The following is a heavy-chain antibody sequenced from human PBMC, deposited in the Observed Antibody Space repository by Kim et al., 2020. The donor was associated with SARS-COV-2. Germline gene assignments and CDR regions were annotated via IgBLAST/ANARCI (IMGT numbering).Heavy chain of an antibody. CDR2: ISGGGGTT. Sequence: GGSLRLSCAASGFTFSNYAMSWVRQAAGKGLEWVSLISGGGGTTYYVDSVKGRFTISRDNSKNTLYLQINSLRAEDTAVYYCAKVRGYNYEASDYWGQGT. J-gene: IGHJ4*03. D-gene: IGHD5-18*01. CDR1: GFTFSNYA. V-gene: IGHV3-23*01. CDR3: AKVRGYNYEASDY.